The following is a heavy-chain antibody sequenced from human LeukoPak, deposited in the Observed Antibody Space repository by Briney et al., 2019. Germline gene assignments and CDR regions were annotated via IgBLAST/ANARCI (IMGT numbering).Heavy chain of an antibody. CDR1: GGSVSDFY. V-gene: IGHV4-59*02. CDR3: ARRVGWPTTTYYYMDV. Sequence: SDTLSLTCSVSGGSVSDFYWSWVRQSPGQGLEYIAYIYSSGSTNYNPSLKSRVTISIDTSKNTFSLKMTSVTAADTAVYYCARRVGWPTTTYYYMDVWGRGTTVTIS. CDR2: IYSSGST. D-gene: IGHD6-19*01. J-gene: IGHJ6*03.